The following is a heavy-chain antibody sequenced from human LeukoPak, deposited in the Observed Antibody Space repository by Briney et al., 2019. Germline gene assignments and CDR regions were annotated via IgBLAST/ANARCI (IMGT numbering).Heavy chain of an antibody. Sequence: SETLSLTCAVYGGSFSDFYWSWIRQPPGKGLEWIGEINHGGNTNYNPSLKSRLTISIDTSKNQFSLKLSSVTAADTAVYYCARGGWSLTDWGQGILVTVSS. J-gene: IGHJ4*02. CDR2: INHGGNT. CDR1: GGSFSDFY. CDR3: ARGGWSLTD. V-gene: IGHV4-34*01. D-gene: IGHD6-19*01.